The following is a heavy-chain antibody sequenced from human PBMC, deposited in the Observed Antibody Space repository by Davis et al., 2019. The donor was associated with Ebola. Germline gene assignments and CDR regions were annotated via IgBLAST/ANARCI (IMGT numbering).Heavy chain of an antibody. V-gene: IGHV3-74*01. CDR2: INSDGSST. CDR1: GFTFSSYW. Sequence: HTGGSLRLSCAASGFTFSSYWMHWVRQAPGKGLVWVSRINSDGSSTSYADSVKGRFTISRDNSKNTLYLQMNSLRAEDTAVYYCAKGSIAAAGIITGDYWGQGTLVTVSS. J-gene: IGHJ4*02. D-gene: IGHD6-13*01. CDR3: AKGSIAAAGIITGDY.